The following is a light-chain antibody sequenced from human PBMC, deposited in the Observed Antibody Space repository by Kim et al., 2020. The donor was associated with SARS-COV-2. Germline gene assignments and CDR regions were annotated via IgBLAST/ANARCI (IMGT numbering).Light chain of an antibody. V-gene: IGLV1-40*01. CDR2: GNS. J-gene: IGLJ2*01. CDR3: QSYDSSLSGVV. Sequence: QRVTISCTGSSSNIGAGYDVHWYQQLPGTAPKLLIYGNSNRPSGVPDRFSGSKSGTSASLAITGLQAEDEADYYCQSYDSSLSGVVFGGGTQLT. CDR1: SSNIGAGYD.